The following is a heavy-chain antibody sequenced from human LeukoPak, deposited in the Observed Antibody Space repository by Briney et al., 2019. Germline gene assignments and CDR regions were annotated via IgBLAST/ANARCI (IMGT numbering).Heavy chain of an antibody. Sequence: PSETLSLTCTVSGGSISTTSYYWGWLRPPPGKGLEWIGIIFYSGSTYYNPSLKSRLTISVDTSKNQFSLKLSSVTAADTAVYYCSRRSYSSGWYDYWGQGTLVTVPS. D-gene: IGHD6-19*01. J-gene: IGHJ4*02. CDR1: GGSISTTSYY. CDR3: SRRSYSSGWYDY. CDR2: IFYSGST. V-gene: IGHV4-39*01.